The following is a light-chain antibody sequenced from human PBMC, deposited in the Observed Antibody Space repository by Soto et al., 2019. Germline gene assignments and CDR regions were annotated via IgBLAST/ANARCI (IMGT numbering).Light chain of an antibody. Sequence: QSVLTQPPSLSATPGQRVNISCSGSFSNIGDNAVNWYQQLPGAAPKLLIYLNDQRPSGVPDRFSGSKSDTSASLAISALQSEDKADYYCATWDDSLNGAYVFGTGTKVTVL. CDR2: LND. J-gene: IGLJ1*01. V-gene: IGLV1-44*01. CDR1: FSNIGDNA. CDR3: ATWDDSLNGAYV.